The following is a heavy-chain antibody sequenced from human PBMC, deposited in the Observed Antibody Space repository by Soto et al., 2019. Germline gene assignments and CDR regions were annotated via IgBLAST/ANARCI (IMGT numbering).Heavy chain of an antibody. D-gene: IGHD3-10*01. CDR3: ARGRATMVVDY. J-gene: IGHJ4*02. CDR1: GGSISGYY. V-gene: IGHV4-59*01. CDR2: LYHSGST. Sequence: QVQLQESGPGLVNPSETLSLTCTVSGGSISGYYWSWIRQPPGKGLEWIGYLYHSGSTNYNPSLKSRVTISLDTSKNQFSLKLSSVTAADTAVYYCARGRATMVVDYWGQGTLVTVSS.